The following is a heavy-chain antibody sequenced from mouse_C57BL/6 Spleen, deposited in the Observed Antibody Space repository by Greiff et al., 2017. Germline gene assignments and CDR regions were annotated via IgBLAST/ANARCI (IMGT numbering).Heavy chain of an antibody. CDR2: IYPGGGYT. J-gene: IGHJ2*01. CDR3: ARTWSYYFDY. Sequence: QVQLQQSGAELVRPGTSVKMSCKASGYTFTNYWIGWAKQRPGHGLEWIGDIYPGGGYTNYNEKFKGKATLTADKSSSTAYMQFSSLTSEDSAIYYCARTWSYYFDYWGQGTTLTVSS. V-gene: IGHV1-63*01. CDR1: GYTFTNYW.